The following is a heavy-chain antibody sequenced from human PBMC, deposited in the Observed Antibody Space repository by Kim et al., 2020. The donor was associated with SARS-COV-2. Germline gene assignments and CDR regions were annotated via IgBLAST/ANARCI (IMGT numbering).Heavy chain of an antibody. J-gene: IGHJ6*02. CDR3: ARDLLVGATSYDMDV. V-gene: IGHV3-30*07. D-gene: IGHD1-26*01. Sequence: ADSVKGRFTISRDNSKNTLYLQMNSLRAEDTAVYYCARDLLVGATSYDMDVWVQGTTVTVSS.